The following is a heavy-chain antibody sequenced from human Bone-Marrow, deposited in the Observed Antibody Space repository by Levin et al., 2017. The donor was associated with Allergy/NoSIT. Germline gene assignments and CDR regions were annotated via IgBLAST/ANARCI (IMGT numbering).Heavy chain of an antibody. D-gene: IGHD5-12*01. J-gene: IGHJ4*02. CDR3: ARDWLHYFDH. Sequence: GESLKISCAASGFTFTGYSMNWVRQAPGRGLEWISSISPKSDYIYYADSVKGRFTISRDNAKNSLYLQMNSLRAEDTAVYYCARDWLHYFDHWGQGTLVTVSS. V-gene: IGHV3-21*01. CDR1: GFTFTGYS. CDR2: ISPKSDYI.